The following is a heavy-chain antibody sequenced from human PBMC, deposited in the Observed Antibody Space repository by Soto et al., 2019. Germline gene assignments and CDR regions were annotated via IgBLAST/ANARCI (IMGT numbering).Heavy chain of an antibody. V-gene: IGHV3-30-3*01. CDR2: ISYDGSNK. CDR3: ARGEYSSSSGPYYYYGMDV. D-gene: IGHD6-6*01. J-gene: IGHJ6*02. Sequence: GGSLRLSCASSGFTFISYAMHWVRQAPGKGLEWVAVISYDGSNKYYADSVKGRFTISRDNSKNTLYLQMNSLRAEDTAVYYCARGEYSSSSGPYYYYGMDVWGQGTTVTVSS. CDR1: GFTFISYA.